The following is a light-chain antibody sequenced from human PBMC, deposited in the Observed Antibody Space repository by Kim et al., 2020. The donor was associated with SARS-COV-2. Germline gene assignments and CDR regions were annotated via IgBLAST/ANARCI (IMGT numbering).Light chain of an antibody. CDR3: YSAPDNGV. Sequence: SYELTQPSSVSVSPGQTARITCPGAVLAQNYARWLHQKPGQAPAPAIHKDSERPPGIPERFPGSSPGTTATPPISRAQAEDEADYYCYSAPDNGVF. J-gene: IGLJ3*02. CDR2: KDS. V-gene: IGLV3-27*01. CDR1: VLAQNY.